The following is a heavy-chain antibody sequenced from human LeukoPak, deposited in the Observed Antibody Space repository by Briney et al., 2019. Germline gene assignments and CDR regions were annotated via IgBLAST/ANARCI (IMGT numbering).Heavy chain of an antibody. V-gene: IGHV3-23*01. CDR2: ISGSGGST. CDR3: AKDEFSSWYYFDY. Sequence: GGSLRLSCAASGFTFDDYAMSWVRQAPGKGLEWVSAISGSGGSTYYADSVKGRFTISRDNSKNTLYLQMNSLRAEDTAVYYCAKDEFSSWYYFDYWGQGTLVTVSS. J-gene: IGHJ4*02. CDR1: GFTFDDYA. D-gene: IGHD6-13*01.